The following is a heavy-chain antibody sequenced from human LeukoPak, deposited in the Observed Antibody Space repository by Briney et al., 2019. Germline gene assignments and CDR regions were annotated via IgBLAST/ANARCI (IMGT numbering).Heavy chain of an antibody. V-gene: IGHV3-20*04. Sequence: GGSLRLSCAASGFTFDDYGMSWVRQAPGKGLEWVSGINWNGGSTGYADSVKGRFTISRDNAKNSLYLQMNSLRAEDTAFYYCARDQGIYYVSGSYKTLSQVDYWGQGTLVTVSS. CDR2: INWNGGST. D-gene: IGHD3-10*01. CDR3: ARDQGIYYVSGSYKTLSQVDY. CDR1: GFTFDDYG. J-gene: IGHJ4*02.